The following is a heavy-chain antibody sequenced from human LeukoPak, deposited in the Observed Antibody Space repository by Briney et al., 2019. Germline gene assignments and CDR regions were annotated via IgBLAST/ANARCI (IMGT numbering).Heavy chain of an antibody. CDR3: ARDYYDSRGDY. CDR1: GFPFSSFS. Sequence: GGSLRLSCAASGFPFSSFSMNWVRQAPGKGLEWVSYISSSGSTIYYADSVKGRFTISRDNAKNSLYLQMNSLRAEDTAVYYCARDYYDSRGDYWGQGTLVTVSS. CDR2: ISSSGSTI. J-gene: IGHJ4*02. V-gene: IGHV3-48*04. D-gene: IGHD3-22*01.